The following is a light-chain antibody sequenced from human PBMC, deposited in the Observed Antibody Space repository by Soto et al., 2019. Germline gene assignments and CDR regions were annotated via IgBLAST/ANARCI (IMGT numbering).Light chain of an antibody. CDR2: KAS. V-gene: IGKV1-5*03. J-gene: IGKJ2*01. CDR1: QSISSW. Sequence: DIQMTQSPSTLSASVGDRVTITCRASQSISSWLTWYQQKPGKAPKLLIYKASSLESGVPSRFSGSGSGTEFTLTISSLQPDDFATYYCQQYDTYPYTFGQGTKLEIK. CDR3: QQYDTYPYT.